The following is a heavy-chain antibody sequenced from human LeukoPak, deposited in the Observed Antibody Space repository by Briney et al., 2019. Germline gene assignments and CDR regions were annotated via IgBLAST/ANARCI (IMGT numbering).Heavy chain of an antibody. J-gene: IGHJ5*01. V-gene: IGHV7-4-1*02. CDR3: ARSNNDGDYLGVGFDF. Sequence: ASVKVSCKASGYTFNKYALNWVRQAPGQGLEWMGWINTNNGNPTNAQGFTGRFVFSLDTPVRTAYLQISSLQAEDTAIYYCARSNNDGDYLGVGFDFWGQGTLVTVSS. CDR1: GYTFNKYA. CDR2: INTNNGNP. D-gene: IGHD4-17*01.